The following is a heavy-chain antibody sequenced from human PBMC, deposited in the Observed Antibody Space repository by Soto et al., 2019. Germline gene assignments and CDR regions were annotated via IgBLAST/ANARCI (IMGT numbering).Heavy chain of an antibody. D-gene: IGHD3-22*01. J-gene: IGHJ4*02. CDR3: ATHYYDSSGYQYYFDY. Sequence: PGGSLRLSCAASGFTFSSYAMSWVRQAPGKGLEWVSAISGSGGSTYYADSVKGRFTISRDNSKNTLYLQMNSLRAEDTAVYYCATHYYDSSGYQYYFDYWGQGTLVTVSS. CDR1: GFTFSSYA. V-gene: IGHV3-23*01. CDR2: ISGSGGST.